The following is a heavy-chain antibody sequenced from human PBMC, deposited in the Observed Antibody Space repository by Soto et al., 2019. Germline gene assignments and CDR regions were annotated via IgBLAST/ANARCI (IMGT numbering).Heavy chain of an antibody. CDR3: ARAWFDTVTTHRDYFDY. CDR1: GYTFTSHY. J-gene: IGHJ4*02. Sequence: GASVKVSCKASGYTFTSHYIHWVRQAPGQGLEWMGIIDPSGGSTSYAQKFQGRVTMTRDTSTSTVYMELSSLRSDDTAVYYCARAWFDTVTTHRDYFDYWGQGTLVTVSS. V-gene: IGHV1-46*01. D-gene: IGHD4-17*01. CDR2: IDPSGGST.